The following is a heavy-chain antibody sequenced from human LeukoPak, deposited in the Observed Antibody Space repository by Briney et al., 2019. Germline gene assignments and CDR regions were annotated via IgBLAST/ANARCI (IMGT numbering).Heavy chain of an antibody. CDR3: AREVGAFDI. J-gene: IGHJ3*02. Sequence: QPGRSLRLSCAASGFTFSIYAMHWVRQAPGKGLEWVAIISYDGTSKNYADSVKGRFTISRDNSKNTLYLQMNSLRAEDTAVYYCAREVGAFDIWGQGTMVTVSS. CDR2: ISYDGTSK. V-gene: IGHV3-30*07. CDR1: GFTFSIYA. D-gene: IGHD1-26*01.